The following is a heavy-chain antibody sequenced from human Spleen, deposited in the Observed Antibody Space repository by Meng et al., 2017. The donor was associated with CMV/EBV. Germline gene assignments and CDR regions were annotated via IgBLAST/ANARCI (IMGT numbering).Heavy chain of an antibody. Sequence: LSLTCVVSGFTFSSYSMSWVRQAPGKGLEWVSSITSSRSLTHYADSVKGRFIISRDSSTNTLYLQMNSLRPEDTAVYYCARHQHWGQGTLVTVSS. V-gene: IGHV3-21*01. J-gene: IGHJ1*01. CDR3: ARHQH. CDR1: GFTFSSYS. CDR2: ITSSRSLT.